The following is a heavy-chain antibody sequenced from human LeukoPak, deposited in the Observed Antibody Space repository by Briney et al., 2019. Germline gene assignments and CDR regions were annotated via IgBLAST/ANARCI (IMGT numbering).Heavy chain of an antibody. J-gene: IGHJ6*03. CDR3: ASSSSAAYYYYYYYMDV. CDR2: IIPIFGTA. CDR1: GGTFSSYA. D-gene: IGHD6-6*01. Sequence: SVKASCKASGGTFSSYAISWVRQAPGQGLEWMGGIIPIFGTANYAQKFQGRVTITTDESTSTAYMELSSLRSEDTAVYYCASSSSAAYYYYYYYMDVWGKGTTVTVSS. V-gene: IGHV1-69*05.